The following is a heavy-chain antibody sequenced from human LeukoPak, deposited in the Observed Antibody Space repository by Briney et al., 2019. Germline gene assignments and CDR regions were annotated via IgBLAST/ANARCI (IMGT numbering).Heavy chain of an antibody. J-gene: IGHJ5*02. V-gene: IGHV1-46*01. D-gene: IGHD1-26*01. Sequence: ASVKVSCKASGYTFTGYYMHWVRQAPGQGLEWLGLINPSGSSTLYAQKFQGRVTMTRDMSTTTDYMELSSLRSEDTAVYYCARDNSVGDVAWWFDPWGQGTLVTVSS. CDR3: ARDNSVGDVAWWFDP. CDR1: GYTFTGYY. CDR2: INPSGSST.